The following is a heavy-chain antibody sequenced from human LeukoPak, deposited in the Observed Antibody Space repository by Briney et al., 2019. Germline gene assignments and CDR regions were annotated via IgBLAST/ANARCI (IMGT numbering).Heavy chain of an antibody. Sequence: GGSLRLSCAASGFTFSSYWMSWVRQAPGKGLEWVANIKQDGSEKYYVDSVKGRFTISRDNAKNSLYLQMNSLRAEDTAVYYCAREKYYYDSSGYWALWGQGTLVTVSS. CDR2: IKQDGSEK. D-gene: IGHD3-22*01. CDR1: GFTFSSYW. J-gene: IGHJ4*02. V-gene: IGHV3-7*01. CDR3: AREKYYYDSSGYWAL.